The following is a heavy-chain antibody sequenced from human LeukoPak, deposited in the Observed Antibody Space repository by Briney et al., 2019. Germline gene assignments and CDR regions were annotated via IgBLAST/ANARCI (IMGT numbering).Heavy chain of an antibody. Sequence: ASVKVSCKASGYTFTSYGISWVRQAPGQGLEWMGWISAYNGNTNHAQKLQGRVTMTTDTSTSTAYMELRSLRSDDTAVYYCAREIEYCSSTSCEYYFDYWGQGTLVTVSS. CDR1: GYTFTSYG. J-gene: IGHJ4*02. V-gene: IGHV1-18*01. CDR3: AREIEYCSSTSCEYYFDY. CDR2: ISAYNGNT. D-gene: IGHD2-2*01.